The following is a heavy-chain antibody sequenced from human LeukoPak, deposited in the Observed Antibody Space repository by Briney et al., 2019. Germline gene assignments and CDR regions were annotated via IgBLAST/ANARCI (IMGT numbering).Heavy chain of an antibody. CDR2: MNPNSGAT. J-gene: IGHJ4*02. CDR3: ARGAYYGDNFPLHY. CDR1: GYTFTNYY. Sequence: ASVKVSCKGSGYTFTNYYLHWVRQAPGQGDEWMGWMNPNSGATEYQQNFQGRVTMTRDTSISTAYLEVFSLTSDDAAVYYCARGAYYGDNFPLHYWGQGSLVIVSS. V-gene: IGHV1-2*02. D-gene: IGHD4-23*01.